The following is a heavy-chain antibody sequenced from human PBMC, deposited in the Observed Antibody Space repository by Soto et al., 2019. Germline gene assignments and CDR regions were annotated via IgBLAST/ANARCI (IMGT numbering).Heavy chain of an antibody. V-gene: IGHV1-2*02. D-gene: IGHD3-10*01. CDR2: INPNSGGT. CDR1: GYTFTGYY. J-gene: IGHJ4*02. CDR3: AREGLLWFGELNY. Sequence: ASVKVSFKASGYTFTGYYMHWLRQAPGQGLEWMGWINPNSGGTNYAQKFQGRVTMTRDTSISTAYMELSRLRSDDTAVYYCAREGLLWFGELNYWGQGTLVTVSS.